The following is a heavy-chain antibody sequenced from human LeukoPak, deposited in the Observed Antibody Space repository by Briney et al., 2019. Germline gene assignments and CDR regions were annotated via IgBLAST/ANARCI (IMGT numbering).Heavy chain of an antibody. CDR3: ASLGATNFDY. J-gene: IGHJ4*02. CDR1: GYTFTDYY. V-gene: IGHV1-2*02. CDR2: VIPNSGGT. Sequence: ASVKASCKASGYTFTDYYMHWVRQAPGQGLEWVGWVIPNSGGTNYAQKFQGRVTMTRDTSISTAYMELSRLRSDDTAVYYCASLGATNFDYWGQGTLVTVPS. D-gene: IGHD1-26*01.